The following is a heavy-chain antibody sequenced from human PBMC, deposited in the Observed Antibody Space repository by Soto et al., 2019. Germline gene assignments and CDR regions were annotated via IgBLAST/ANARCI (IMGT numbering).Heavy chain of an antibody. V-gene: IGHV4-30-2*01. Sequence: PSETLSLTCAVSGGSISSGGYSWSWIRQPPGKGLEWIGYIYHSGSTYYNPSLKSRVTISVDRSKNQFSLALTSVTAADTAMYYCARGSTTETVDSWGQGILVTVP. CDR3: ARGSTTETVDS. J-gene: IGHJ4*02. CDR1: GGSISSGGYS. CDR2: IYHSGST.